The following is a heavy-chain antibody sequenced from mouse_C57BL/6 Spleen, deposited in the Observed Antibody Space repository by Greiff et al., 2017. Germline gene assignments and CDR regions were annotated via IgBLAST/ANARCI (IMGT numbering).Heavy chain of an antibody. D-gene: IGHD1-1*01. V-gene: IGHV1-64*01. Sequence: QVQLQQPGAELVKPGASVKLSCKSSGYTFTSYWMHWVKQRPGQGLEWIGMIHPNSGSTNYNETFKSKATLTVDKSSSTAYMQLSSLTSEDAAVYYCARSYDGSSLAWFAYWGQGTLVTVSA. CDR2: IHPNSGST. CDR1: GYTFTSYW. J-gene: IGHJ3*01. CDR3: ARSYDGSSLAWFAY.